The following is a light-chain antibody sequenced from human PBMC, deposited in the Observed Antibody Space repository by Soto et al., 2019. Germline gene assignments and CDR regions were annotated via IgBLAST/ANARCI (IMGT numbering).Light chain of an antibody. Sequence: EIVLTQSPATLSLSPGERATLSCRASQSVSNFLAWYQQKPGQAPRLLFFGASIRATGLPDRFSGGGSGTDFTLTISRLEPEDFAVYYCQQYGSLITFGQGTRLEIK. V-gene: IGKV3-20*01. CDR3: QQYGSLIT. J-gene: IGKJ5*01. CDR2: GAS. CDR1: QSVSNF.